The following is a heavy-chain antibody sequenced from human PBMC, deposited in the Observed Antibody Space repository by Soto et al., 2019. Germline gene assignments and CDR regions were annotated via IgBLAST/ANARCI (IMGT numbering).Heavy chain of an antibody. CDR2: ISSSSSYI. CDR3: ARGITTVTTYGDAFDI. J-gene: IGHJ3*02. Sequence: LSLTCAASGFTFSSYSMNWVRQAPGKGLEWVSSISSSSSYIYYADSVKGRFTISRDNAKNSLYLQMNSLRAEDTAVYYCARGITTVTTYGDAFDIWGQGTMVTVSS. CDR1: GFTFSSYS. D-gene: IGHD4-4*01. V-gene: IGHV3-21*01.